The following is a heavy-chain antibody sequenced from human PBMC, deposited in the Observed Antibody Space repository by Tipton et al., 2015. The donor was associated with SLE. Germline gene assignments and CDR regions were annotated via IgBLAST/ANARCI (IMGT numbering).Heavy chain of an antibody. CDR1: GGSISSGDYY. V-gene: IGHV4-30-4*01. CDR3: ARDQRAMTAVDY. Sequence: TLSLTCTVSGGSISSGDYYWSWIRQPPGKGLEWIGFIYYSGSTYYNPSLKSRVTISVDTSKNQFSLKLSSMTAADTAVYYCARDQRAMTAVDYWGQGTLVTVSS. J-gene: IGHJ4*02. CDR2: IYYSGST. D-gene: IGHD2-21*02.